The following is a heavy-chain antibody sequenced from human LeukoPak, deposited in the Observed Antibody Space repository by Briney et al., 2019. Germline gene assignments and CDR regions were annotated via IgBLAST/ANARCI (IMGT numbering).Heavy chain of an antibody. D-gene: IGHD4-11*01. CDR2: IKQDGSEK. CDR1: GFTFSSYW. Sequence: GGSLRLSCAVSGFTFSSYWMSWVRQAPGKGLEWVANIKQDGSEKYYVDSVKGRFTISRDNAKNSLYLQMNSLRAEDTAVYYCARALATERVTGLDCWGQGTLVTVSS. J-gene: IGHJ4*02. V-gene: IGHV3-7*02. CDR3: ARALATERVTGLDC.